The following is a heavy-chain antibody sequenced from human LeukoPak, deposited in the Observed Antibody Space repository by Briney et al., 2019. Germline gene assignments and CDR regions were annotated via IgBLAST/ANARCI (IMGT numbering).Heavy chain of an antibody. Sequence: ASVKVSCKASGYTFNTYDINWVRQAPGQGLEWMGWMNPNSGHTGYAQKFQGRVTMTRDTSTSTAYMELSSLTSDDTAIYYCARGRKVRGVTWWFDPWGQGTLVTVSS. J-gene: IGHJ5*02. V-gene: IGHV1-8*01. CDR1: GYTFNTYD. CDR2: MNPNSGHT. CDR3: ARGRKVRGVTWWFDP. D-gene: IGHD3-10*01.